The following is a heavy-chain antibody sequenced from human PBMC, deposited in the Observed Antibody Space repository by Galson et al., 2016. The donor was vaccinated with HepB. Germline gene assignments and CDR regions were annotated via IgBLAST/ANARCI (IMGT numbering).Heavy chain of an antibody. CDR3: TRDTGWGHEH. V-gene: IGHV3-23*01. Sequence: SLRLSCAASGFTFNNYGMSWVRQAPGKGLEWVSGFTGGTDSTYYGDSVKGRFTISRDNSKNTFYLQMNSLRSEDTAVYYCTRDTGWGHEHWGQGTLVTVSS. D-gene: IGHD3-10*01. CDR1: GFTFNNYG. J-gene: IGHJ1*01. CDR2: FTGGTDST.